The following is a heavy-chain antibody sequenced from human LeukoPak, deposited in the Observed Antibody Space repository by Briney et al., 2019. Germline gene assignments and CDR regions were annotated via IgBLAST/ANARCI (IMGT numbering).Heavy chain of an antibody. CDR1: GFTFSNAW. V-gene: IGHV3-15*01. CDR3: TTDSPPHGRDYYYGMDV. Sequence: SPGGSLRLSCAASGFTFSNAWMSWVRQAPGKGLEWVGRIKSKTDGGTTDYAAPVKGRFTISRDDSKNTLYLQMNSLKTEDTAVYYCTTDSPPHGRDYYYGMDVWGQGTTVTVSS. CDR2: IKSKTDGGTT. J-gene: IGHJ6*02.